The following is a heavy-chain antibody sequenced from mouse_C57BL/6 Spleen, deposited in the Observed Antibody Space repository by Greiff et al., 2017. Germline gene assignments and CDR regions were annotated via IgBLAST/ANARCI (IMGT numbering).Heavy chain of an antibody. D-gene: IGHD4-1*01. J-gene: IGHJ1*03. Sequence: EVKVVESGGGLVQPGGSLSLSCAASGFTFTDYYMSWVRQPPGKALEWLGFIRNKANGYTAEYSASVKGRFTISRDNSQSILYLQMNAMRAEDSAPYYSAKCLGRSFDVWGTETPVTVSP. CDR3: AKCLGRSFDV. CDR2: IRNKANGYTA. CDR1: GFTFTDYY. V-gene: IGHV7-3*01.